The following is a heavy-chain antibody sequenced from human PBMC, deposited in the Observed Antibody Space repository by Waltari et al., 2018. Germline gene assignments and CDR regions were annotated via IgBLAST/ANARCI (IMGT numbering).Heavy chain of an antibody. CDR3: TREDDGNDSGAFDL. J-gene: IGHJ3*01. CDR2: IRSNDYTGGT. D-gene: IGHD5-12*01. V-gene: IGHV3-49*04. CDR1: GFTFLNYA. Sequence: EVQLVESGGDMVQPGRSLRLSCTDSGFTFLNYAINWVRQAPGKGLEWVGFIRSNDYTGGTSFAASVGGRFTISRDDSKRTAYLQMNALQTDDSATYYCTREDDGNDSGAFDLWGQGTLVTVSS.